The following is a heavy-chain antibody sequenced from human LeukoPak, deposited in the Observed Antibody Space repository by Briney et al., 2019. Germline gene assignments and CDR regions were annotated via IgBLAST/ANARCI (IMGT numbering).Heavy chain of an antibody. CDR2: IIPIFGTA. Sequence: SVKVSCKASGGTFSSYAISRVRQAPGQGLEWMGGIIPIFGTANYAQKFQGRVTITADESTSTAYMELSSLRSEDTAVYYCARVFTMVRGAFDPWGQGTLVTVSS. D-gene: IGHD3-10*01. V-gene: IGHV1-69*13. CDR3: ARVFTMVRGAFDP. J-gene: IGHJ5*02. CDR1: GGTFSSYA.